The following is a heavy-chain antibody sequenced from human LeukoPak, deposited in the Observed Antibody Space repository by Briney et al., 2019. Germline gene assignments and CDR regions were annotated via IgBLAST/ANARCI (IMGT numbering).Heavy chain of an antibody. V-gene: IGHV4-39*01. CDR2: IYYSGST. CDR1: GGSISSNNYY. J-gene: IGHJ5*02. D-gene: IGHD3-10*01. Sequence: SETLSLTCTVSGGSISSNNYYWGWIRQPPGKGLEWIGSIYYSGSTYYNPSLKSRVTISVDTSKNQFSLKLSSVTAADTAVFYCARNKYYYDSRSYGVPNWFDPWGQGTLVTVSS. CDR3: ARNKYYYDSRSYGVPNWFDP.